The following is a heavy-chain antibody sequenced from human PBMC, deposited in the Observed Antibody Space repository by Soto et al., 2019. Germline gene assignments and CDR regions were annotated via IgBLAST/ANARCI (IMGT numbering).Heavy chain of an antibody. CDR2: ISSSSSSI. CDR3: ARAIEGGAARPYYYYGMDV. Sequence: PGGSLRLSCAASGFTFSSYNMNWVRQAPGKGLEWVSCISSSSSSIYYAASVKGRFTISRDNAKNSLYMQMNSLRAEDTAVYCCARAIEGGAARPYYYYGMDVWGQGTTVTVSS. J-gene: IGHJ6*02. CDR1: GFTFSSYN. V-gene: IGHV3-21*05. D-gene: IGHD6-6*01.